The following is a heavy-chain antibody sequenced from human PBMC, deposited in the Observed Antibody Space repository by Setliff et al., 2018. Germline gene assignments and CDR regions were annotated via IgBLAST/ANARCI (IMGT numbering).Heavy chain of an antibody. J-gene: IGHJ4*02. V-gene: IGHV3-7*01. CDR1: GFTFSRSA. CDR3: ATSDWYAAFDH. CDR2: IKQDESEK. D-gene: IGHD6-19*01. Sequence: GGSLRLSCAASGFTFSRSAIHWVRQASGKGLEWVANIKQDESEKHYVGSVKGRFTISRDNARNSVYLQMNSLRAEDAAVYYCATSDWYAAFDHWGQGTLVTVSS.